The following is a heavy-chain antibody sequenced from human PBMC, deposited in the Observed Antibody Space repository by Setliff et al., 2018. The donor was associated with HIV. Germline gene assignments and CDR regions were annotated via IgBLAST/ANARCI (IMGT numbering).Heavy chain of an antibody. V-gene: IGHV3-48*01. Sequence: PGGSLRLSCAASGLTFSTHSMNWVRQAPGKGLEWVSYISGSSSTIYYADSVKGRFTISRDNAKNSLYLQMNSLGAEDTAVYYCARGRRVSSNYYYYYYMDVWGKGTTVTVS. J-gene: IGHJ6*03. CDR3: ARGRRVSSNYYYYYYMDV. CDR2: ISGSSSTI. CDR1: GLTFSTHS. D-gene: IGHD2-2*01.